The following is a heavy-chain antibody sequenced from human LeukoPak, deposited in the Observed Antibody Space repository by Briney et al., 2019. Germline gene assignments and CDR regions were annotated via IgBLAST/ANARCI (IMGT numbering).Heavy chain of an antibody. CDR2: INHSGST. V-gene: IGHV4-34*01. CDR1: GGSFSGYY. CDR3: ARDSGKLYYYDSSGYHYY. D-gene: IGHD3-22*01. Sequence: PSETLSLTCAVYGGSFSGYYWSWIRQPPGKGLEWIGEINHSGSTNYNPSLKSRVTISVDTSKNQFSLKLSSVTAADTAVYYCARDSGKLYYYDSSGYHYYWGQGTLVTVSS. J-gene: IGHJ4*02.